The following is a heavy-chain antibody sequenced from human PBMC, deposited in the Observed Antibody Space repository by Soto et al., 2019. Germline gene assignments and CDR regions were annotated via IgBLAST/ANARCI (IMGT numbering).Heavy chain of an antibody. V-gene: IGHV3-53*01. J-gene: IGHJ4*02. D-gene: IGHD3-16*01. CDR2: LYSGGSA. CDR1: VFTVSSNY. Sequence: GGSLRLSCAASVFTVSSNYMTWVRQAPGKGLEWVSVLYSGGSAYYADSVRGRFSISRDNSKNTLYLQMDRLRAEDTAIYYCTSGVVPITHWGQGTLVTVSS. CDR3: TSGVVPITH.